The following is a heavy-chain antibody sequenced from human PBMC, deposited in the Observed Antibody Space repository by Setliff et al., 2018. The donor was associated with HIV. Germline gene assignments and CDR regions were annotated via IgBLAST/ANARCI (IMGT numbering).Heavy chain of an antibody. CDR2: ISHGGST. CDR3: ARHDGTYCGGDCYLLGYFDL. D-gene: IGHD2-21*02. J-gene: IGHJ2*01. V-gene: IGHV4-38-2*01. Sequence: SETLSLTCAVSGYSVSSGYYWGWIRRPPGKGLEWIGEISHGGSTNYNPSLKSRATISVDPSKNQFSLKRSSVTAADTAVYYCARHDGTYCGGDCYLLGYFDLWGRGTLVTVSS. CDR1: GYSVSSGYY.